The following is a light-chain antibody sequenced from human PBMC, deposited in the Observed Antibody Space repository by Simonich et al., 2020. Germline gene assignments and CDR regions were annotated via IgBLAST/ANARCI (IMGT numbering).Light chain of an antibody. Sequence: SYELTQPPSVSVSPGQTASITCSGDKLGDKYACWYQQKPGQSPVLGIYQDSKRPSGNPERFSGSNTGNTATLTISGTQAMDEADYYCQAWDSSTAWVFGGGTKLTVL. V-gene: IGLV3-1*01. CDR3: QAWDSSTAWV. CDR2: QDS. CDR1: KLGDKY. J-gene: IGLJ3*02.